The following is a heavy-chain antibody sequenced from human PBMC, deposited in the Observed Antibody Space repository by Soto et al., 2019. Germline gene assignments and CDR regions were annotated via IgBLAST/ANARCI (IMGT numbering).Heavy chain of an antibody. CDR3: AREECSGGSCYHYCYYGMDV. CDR2: IIPIFGTA. V-gene: IGHV1-69*12. J-gene: IGHJ6*02. CDR1: GGTFSSYA. D-gene: IGHD2-15*01. Sequence: QVQLVQSGAEVKKPGSSVKVSCKASGGTFSSYAISWVRQAPGQGLEWMGGIIPIFGTANYAQKFQGRVTITADESTSTAYMELGSLRSEDTAVYYGAREECSGGSCYHYCYYGMDVWGQGTTVTVSS.